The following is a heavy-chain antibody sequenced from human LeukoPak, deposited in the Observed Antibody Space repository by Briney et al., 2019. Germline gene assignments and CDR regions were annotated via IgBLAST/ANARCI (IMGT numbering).Heavy chain of an antibody. CDR3: VRDRRAVAVYFDY. D-gene: IGHD6-19*01. Sequence: GGSLRLSCAASGFTFDSYAMHWVRQAPGKGLEWVAVISYDGSIPYYADSVKGRFTFSRDNSKNTLYLQMNSLRAEDTAVYYCVRDRRAVAVYFDYWGQGTLVTVSS. J-gene: IGHJ4*02. V-gene: IGHV3-30*04. CDR2: ISYDGSIP. CDR1: GFTFDSYA.